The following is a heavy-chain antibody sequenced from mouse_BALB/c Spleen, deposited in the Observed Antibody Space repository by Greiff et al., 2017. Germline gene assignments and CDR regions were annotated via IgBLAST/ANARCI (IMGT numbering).Heavy chain of an antibody. V-gene: IGHV3-5*02. Sequence: EVQVVESGPGLVKPSQTVSLTCTVTGISITTGNYRWSWIRQFPGNKLEWIGYIYYSGTITYNPSLTSRTTITRDTSKNQFFLEMNSLTAEDTATYYCAREAYGNWGYFDVWGAGTTVTVSS. CDR2: IYYSGTI. CDR1: GISITTGNYR. D-gene: IGHD2-1*01. CDR3: AREAYGNWGYFDV. J-gene: IGHJ1*01.